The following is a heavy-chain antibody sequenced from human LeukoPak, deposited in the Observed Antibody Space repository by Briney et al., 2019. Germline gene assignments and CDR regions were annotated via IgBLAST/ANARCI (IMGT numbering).Heavy chain of an antibody. CDR2: IRYDGSNK. CDR3: AKDLTRGYSYGYVPGDY. CDR1: GFTFSSYE. J-gene: IGHJ4*02. D-gene: IGHD5-18*01. V-gene: IGHV3-30*02. Sequence: GGSLRLSCAASGFTFSSYEMNWVRQAPGKGLEWVAFIRYDGSNKYYADSVKGRFTISRDNSKNTLYLQMNSLRAEDTAVYYCAKDLTRGYSYGYVPGDYWGQGTLVTVSS.